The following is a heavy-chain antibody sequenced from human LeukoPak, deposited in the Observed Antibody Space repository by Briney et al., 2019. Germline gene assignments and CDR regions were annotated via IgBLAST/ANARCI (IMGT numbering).Heavy chain of an antibody. V-gene: IGHV3-23*01. J-gene: IGHJ4*02. CDR3: ARVIGVVRADYYFDY. Sequence: PSGGSLRLSCAASGFTFSSYGMSWVRQAPGKGLEWVSAISGSGGSTYYADSVKGRFIISRDNSKNTVYLQMNSLRAEDTAVYYCARVIGVVRADYYFDYWGQGTLVAVSS. D-gene: IGHD3-10*01. CDR2: ISGSGGST. CDR1: GFTFSSYG.